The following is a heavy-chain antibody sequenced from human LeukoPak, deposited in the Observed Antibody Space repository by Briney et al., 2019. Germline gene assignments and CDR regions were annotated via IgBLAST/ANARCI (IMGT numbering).Heavy chain of an antibody. D-gene: IGHD3/OR15-3a*01. CDR1: GFTFSSYA. V-gene: IGHV3-64D*09. J-gene: IGHJ4*02. CDR3: VKFGLGDY. CDR2: ISSFGGST. Sequence: GGSLRLSYSASGFTFSSYAMHWVRQAPGKGLEYVSAISSFGGSTDYADSVKGRFTISRDNSKNMLYLQMNSLRAEDMAVYYCVKFGLGDYWGQGTLVTVSS.